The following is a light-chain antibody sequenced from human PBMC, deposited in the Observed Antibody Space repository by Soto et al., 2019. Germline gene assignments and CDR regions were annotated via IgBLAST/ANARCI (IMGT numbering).Light chain of an antibody. J-gene: IGKJ1*01. V-gene: IGKV3-20*01. Sequence: ESVLTQSPGTLSLSPGERATLSCRASQSVSSSYLAWYQQKPGQAPRLLIYGASNRATGIPDRFSGSGSGTDFTLTISRLEPEDFAVYYCQQYASLPLTFGQGTKVDIK. CDR2: GAS. CDR3: QQYASLPLT. CDR1: QSVSSSY.